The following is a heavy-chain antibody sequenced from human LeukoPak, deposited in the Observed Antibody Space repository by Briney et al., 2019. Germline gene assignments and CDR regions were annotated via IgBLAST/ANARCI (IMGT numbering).Heavy chain of an antibody. CDR3: AKSRLLLWFGEA. CDR1: GFTFSSYA. D-gene: IGHD3-10*01. V-gene: IGHV3-23*01. Sequence: GGSLRLSCAASGFTFSSYAMSWVRQATGKGLEWVSAISGSGGSTYYADSVKGRFTISRDNSKNTLYLQMNSLRAEDTAVYYCAKSRLLLWFGEAWGQGTLVTVSS. CDR2: ISGSGGST. J-gene: IGHJ5*02.